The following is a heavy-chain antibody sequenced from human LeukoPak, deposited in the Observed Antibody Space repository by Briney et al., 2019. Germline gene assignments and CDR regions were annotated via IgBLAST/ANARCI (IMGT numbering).Heavy chain of an antibody. CDR1: GYTFTSYG. CDR2: NSAYNGNT. CDR3: AVCSSTSCYPPSFDY. Sequence: ASVKVSCKASGYTFTSYGISWVRRAPGQGLEWMGWNSAYNGNTNYAQKLQGRVTMTTDTSTSTAYMELRSLRSDDTAVYYCAVCSSTSCYPPSFDYWGQGTLVTVSS. D-gene: IGHD2-2*01. V-gene: IGHV1-18*01. J-gene: IGHJ4*02.